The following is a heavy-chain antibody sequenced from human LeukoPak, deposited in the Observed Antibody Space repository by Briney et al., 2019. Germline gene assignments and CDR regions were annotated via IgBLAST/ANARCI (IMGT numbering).Heavy chain of an antibody. CDR2: IYYSGSI. V-gene: IGHV4-59*01. Sequence: SETLSLTCTVSGGSISTYYGSWIRQPPGKGLEWLGYIYYSGSINYTPSLKSRVTISVDTSKNQFSLKLSSVTAADTAVYYCARALYNRFFDYWGQGTLVTVSS. J-gene: IGHJ4*02. CDR3: ARALYNRFFDY. D-gene: IGHD1-1*01. CDR1: GGSISTYY.